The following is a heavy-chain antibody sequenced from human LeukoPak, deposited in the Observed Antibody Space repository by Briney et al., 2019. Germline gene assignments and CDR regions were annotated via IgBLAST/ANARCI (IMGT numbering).Heavy chain of an antibody. CDR1: GGSISSSSYY. V-gene: IGHV4-39*07. Sequence: KSSETLSLTCTVSGGSISSSSYYWGWIRQPPGKGLEWIGSIYYSGSTYYNPSLKSRVTISVDTSKNQFSLKLSSVTAADTAVYYCARVRTGIAAAGTEHNWFDPWGQRTLVTVSS. J-gene: IGHJ5*02. CDR2: IYYSGST. CDR3: ARVRTGIAAAGTEHNWFDP. D-gene: IGHD6-13*01.